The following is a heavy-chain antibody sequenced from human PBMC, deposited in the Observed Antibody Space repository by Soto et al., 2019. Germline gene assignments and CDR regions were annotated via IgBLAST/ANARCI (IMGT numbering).Heavy chain of an antibody. D-gene: IGHD4-17*01. CDR2: ISGSGGST. Sequence: LRLSCAASGFTFSSYAMSWVRQAPGKGLEWVSAISGSGGSTYYADSVKGRFTISRDNSKNTLYLQMNSLRAEDTAVYYCAKSASDYGDYVLDWFDPWGQGTLVTVSS. J-gene: IGHJ5*02. CDR1: GFTFSSYA. V-gene: IGHV3-23*01. CDR3: AKSASDYGDYVLDWFDP.